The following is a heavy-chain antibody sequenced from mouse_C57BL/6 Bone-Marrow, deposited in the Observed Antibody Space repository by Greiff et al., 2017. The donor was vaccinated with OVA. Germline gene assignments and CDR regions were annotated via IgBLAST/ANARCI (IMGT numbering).Heavy chain of an antibody. J-gene: IGHJ3*01. CDR1: GYTFTSYW. D-gene: IGHD4-1*01. V-gene: IGHV1-69*01. CDR3: ARLTGRGDFAY. Sequence: QVQLQQPGAELVMPGASVKLSCKASGYTFTSYWMHWVKQRPGQGLEWIGEIDPSDSYTNYNQKFKGKSTLTVDKSSSTAYMQLSSLTSADSAVYYCARLTGRGDFAYWGQGTLVTVSA. CDR2: IDPSDSYT.